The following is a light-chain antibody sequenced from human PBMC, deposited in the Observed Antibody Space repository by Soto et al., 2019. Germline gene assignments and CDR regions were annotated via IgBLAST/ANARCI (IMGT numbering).Light chain of an antibody. CDR3: QKYNSAWT. V-gene: IGKV3-15*01. Sequence: EIVMTQSPATLSVSPGERATLSCRASQSVSNNLAWYQQKPGQTPRLLIYGASTWATGVPDRFSGSGSGTDFTLTINSLQSEDFAVYYCQKYNSAWTFGQGSKVDIK. J-gene: IGKJ1*01. CDR1: QSVSNN. CDR2: GAS.